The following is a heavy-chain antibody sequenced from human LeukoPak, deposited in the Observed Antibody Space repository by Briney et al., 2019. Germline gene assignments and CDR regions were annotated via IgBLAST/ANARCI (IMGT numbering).Heavy chain of an antibody. CDR1: GFTFSSYA. J-gene: IGHJ3*02. CDR3: ARDRRESSKPNDAFDI. CDR2: IYYTGST. Sequence: PGGSLRLSCAASGFTFSSYAMSWIRQPPGKGLEWIGYIYYTGSTNYNPSLESRVTISIDTSKKQLSLKLRSVTAADTAVYYCARDRRESSKPNDAFDIWGQGTMVTVSS. D-gene: IGHD4-11*01. V-gene: IGHV4-59*01.